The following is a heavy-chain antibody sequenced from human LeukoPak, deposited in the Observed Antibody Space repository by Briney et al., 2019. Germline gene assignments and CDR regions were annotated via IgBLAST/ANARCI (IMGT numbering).Heavy chain of an antibody. J-gene: IGHJ3*02. CDR3: ARGEDYYGSGSYYIQAFDI. CDR1: GYTFTGYY. D-gene: IGHD3-10*01. CDR2: INPNSGST. Sequence: ASVKVSCKASGYTFTGYYMHWVRQAPGQGLEWMGWINPNSGSTNYAQKFQGRVTMTRDTSISTAYMELSRLRSDDTAVYYCARGEDYYGSGSYYIQAFDIWGQGTMVTVSS. V-gene: IGHV1-2*02.